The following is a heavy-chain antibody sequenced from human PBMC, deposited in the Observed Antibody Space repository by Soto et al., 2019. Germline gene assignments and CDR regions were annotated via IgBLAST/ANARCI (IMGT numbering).Heavy chain of an antibody. D-gene: IGHD4-17*01. CDR1: GGSISSYY. CDR3: ASVDSSTDTNAFDI. J-gene: IGHJ3*02. Sequence: QVQLQESGPGLVKPSETLSLTCTVSGGSISSYYWSWIRQPPGKGLEWIGYIYYSGSPNYNPSLKSRVTISVDTSKNKFSLKLSSVTAADTAVYYCASVDSSTDTNAFDIWGQGTMVTVSS. V-gene: IGHV4-59*08. CDR2: IYYSGSP.